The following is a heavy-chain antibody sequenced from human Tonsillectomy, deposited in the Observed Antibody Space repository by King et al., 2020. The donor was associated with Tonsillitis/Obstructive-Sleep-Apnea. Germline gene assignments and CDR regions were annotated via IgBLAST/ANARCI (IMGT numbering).Heavy chain of an antibody. Sequence: HVQLPQWGAGLLKPSETLSLTCAVYGGSFSGYYWSWIRQPPGKGLEWIGEINHSGSTNYNPSLKSRVTISVDTSKNQFSLKLSSVTAADTAVYYCASQRTSHYRRRFDYWGQGTLVTVSS. CDR3: ASQRTSHYRRRFDY. CDR1: GGSFSGYY. V-gene: IGHV4-34*01. J-gene: IGHJ4*02. CDR2: INHSGST. D-gene: IGHD2-2*01.